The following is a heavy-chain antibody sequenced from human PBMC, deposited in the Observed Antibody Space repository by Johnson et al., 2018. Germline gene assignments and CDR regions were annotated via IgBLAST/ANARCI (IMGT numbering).Heavy chain of an antibody. V-gene: IGHV3-30*18. CDR2: ISYDGSNK. J-gene: IGHJ3*02. CDR1: GFTFSSYG. CDR3: AKDRRLDIVLMVYAIGDAFDI. D-gene: IGHD2-8*01. Sequence: VQLVESGGGVVQPGRSLRLSCAASGFTFSSYGMHWVRQAPGKGLEWVAVISYDGSNKYYADSVKGRFTISRDNSKHTLYLQMNSLRAEDTAVYYCAKDRRLDIVLMVYAIGDAFDIWGQGTMVTVSS.